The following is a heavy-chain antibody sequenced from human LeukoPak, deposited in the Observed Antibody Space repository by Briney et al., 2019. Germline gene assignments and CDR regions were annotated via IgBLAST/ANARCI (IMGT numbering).Heavy chain of an antibody. J-gene: IGHJ4*02. CDR3: ARDPYFYDSSGYYIFDY. D-gene: IGHD3-22*01. CDR1: GGSISSYY. Sequence: SETLSLTCTVSGGSISSYYWSWIRQPAGKGLEWIGRIYTSGSTNYNPSLKSRVTMSVDTSKNQFSLKLSSVTAADTAVYYCARDPYFYDSSGYYIFDYWGQGTLVTVSS. V-gene: IGHV4-4*07. CDR2: IYTSGST.